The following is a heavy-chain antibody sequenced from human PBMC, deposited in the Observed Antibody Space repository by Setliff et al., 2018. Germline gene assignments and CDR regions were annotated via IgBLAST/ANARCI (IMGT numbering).Heavy chain of an antibody. D-gene: IGHD3-3*01. CDR2: IYHSGST. J-gene: IGHJ5*02. V-gene: IGHV4-38-2*01. Sequence: KTSETLSLTCAVSGYSISSGYYWGWIRQPPGKGLEWIGSIYHSGSTYYNPSLKSRVTISVDTSKNQFSLKLSSVTAADTAVYYCARASLGYDFWSGYYSPELWLDPWGQGTLVTVSS. CDR3: ARASLGYDFWSGYYSPELWLDP. CDR1: GYSISSGYY.